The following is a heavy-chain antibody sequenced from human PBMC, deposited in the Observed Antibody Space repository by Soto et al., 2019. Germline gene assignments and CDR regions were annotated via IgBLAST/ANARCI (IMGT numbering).Heavy chain of an antibody. CDR3: ARATMYYDFWSGYYTGTQPVYYYYGMDV. Sequence: SETLSLTCTVSGGSIISGGYYWIWIRQHPGKGLEWIGYIYYSGSTYYNPSLKSRVTISVDTSKNQFSLKLSSVTAADTAVYYCARATMYYDFWSGYYTGTQPVYYYYGMDVWGQGNTVTVSS. CDR1: GGSIISGGYY. V-gene: IGHV4-31*03. J-gene: IGHJ6*02. D-gene: IGHD3-3*01. CDR2: IYYSGST.